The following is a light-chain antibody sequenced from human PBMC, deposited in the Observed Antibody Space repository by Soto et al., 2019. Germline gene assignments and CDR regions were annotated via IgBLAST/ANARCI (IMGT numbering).Light chain of an antibody. Sequence: QSALTQPASVSGSPGQSITISCTGTSSDVGSYNLVSWYQQHPGKAPKLMIYEGSKWPSGVSNRFSGSKSGNTASLTISGLQAEDEADYYCCSYAGSSNAVFGGGTQLTVL. CDR3: CSYAGSSNAV. V-gene: IGLV2-23*01. CDR2: EGS. J-gene: IGLJ7*01. CDR1: SSDVGSYNL.